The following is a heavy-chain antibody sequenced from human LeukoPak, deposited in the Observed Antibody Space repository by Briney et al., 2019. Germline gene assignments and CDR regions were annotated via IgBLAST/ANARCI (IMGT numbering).Heavy chain of an antibody. CDR3: AKGVAGTIDGMDV. CDR1: GFTFDDYA. J-gene: IGHJ6*02. Sequence: GRSLRLSCAASGFTFDDYAMHWVRQAPGKGLEWVSGISWNSGSIGYADSVKGRFTISRDNAKNSLYLQMNSLRAEDTAVYYCAKGVAGTIDGMDVWGQGTTVTVSS. D-gene: IGHD6-19*01. CDR2: ISWNSGSI. V-gene: IGHV3-9*01.